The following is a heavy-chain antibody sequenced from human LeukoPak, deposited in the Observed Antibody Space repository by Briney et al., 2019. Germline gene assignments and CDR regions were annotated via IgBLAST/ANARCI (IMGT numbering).Heavy chain of an antibody. D-gene: IGHD1-1*01. V-gene: IGHV3-30*02. J-gene: IGHJ4*02. CDR2: IRYDGSNK. Sequence: PGGSLRLSCAASGFTFSSYGMHWVRQAPGKGLEWVAFIRYDGSNKYYADSVKGRFTISRDNSKNTLYLQMNSLRAEDTALYYCARAPITTGTEYYFDFWGQGTLVTVSS. CDR1: GFTFSSYG. CDR3: ARAPITTGTEYYFDF.